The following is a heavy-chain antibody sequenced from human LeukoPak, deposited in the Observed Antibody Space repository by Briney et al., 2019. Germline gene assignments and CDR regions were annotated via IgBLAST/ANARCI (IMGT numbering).Heavy chain of an antibody. CDR3: THRLYLGHFDY. V-gene: IGHV2-5*01. CDR2: IYWNDDK. J-gene: IGHJ4*02. Sequence: ESGPTLVNPTQTLTLTCTFSGFSLTTSGVGVGWIRQPPGKALEWLALIYWNDDKRYSPSLKSRLTITKDTSKNQVILTMTNMDPVDTATYYCTHRLYLGHFDYWGQGTLVTVSS. CDR1: GFSLTTSGVG. D-gene: IGHD2/OR15-2a*01.